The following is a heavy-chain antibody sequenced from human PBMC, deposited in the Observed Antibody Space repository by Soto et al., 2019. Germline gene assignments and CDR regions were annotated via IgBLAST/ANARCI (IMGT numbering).Heavy chain of an antibody. D-gene: IGHD6-19*01. CDR3: AKDGSHLAVAGTSPTSYFYGLAV. Sequence: QVQLVESGGGVVQPGRSLRLSCAASGFTFSVYGMHWVRQAPGKGLEWVALVSYDGSIKYYADSVKGRFTISRDNSKNPLYLQMNSLRVEDTAVYYCAKDGSHLAVAGTSPTSYFYGLAVWGQGTTVTVSS. V-gene: IGHV3-30*18. CDR1: GFTFSVYG. CDR2: VSYDGSIK. J-gene: IGHJ6*02.